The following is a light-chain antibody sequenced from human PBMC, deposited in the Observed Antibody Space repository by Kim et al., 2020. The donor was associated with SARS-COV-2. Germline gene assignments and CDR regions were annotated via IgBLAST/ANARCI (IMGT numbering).Light chain of an antibody. CDR3: RVSTSRPGSQNIFT. CDR1: QDISNY. J-gene: IGKJ3*01. Sequence: DIQMTQSPSSLSASVGDRVTITCQASQDISNYLAWFQLKPGKAPKLLIYAASALQPGVPSRFSGSGSGTDFTLTVTSLQPEDVATLWERVSTSRPGSQNIFT. V-gene: IGKV1-27*01. CDR2: AAS.